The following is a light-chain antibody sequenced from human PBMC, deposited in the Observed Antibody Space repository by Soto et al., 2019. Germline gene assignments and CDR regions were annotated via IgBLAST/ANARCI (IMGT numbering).Light chain of an antibody. J-gene: IGLJ1*01. V-gene: IGLV2-23*01. CDR1: SSHICSSNL. CDR3: CSYAGSSPLSV. CDR2: EGN. Sequence: QSGLTQPPSLSGSPGQSITISCTASSSHICSSNLVSCYQHHSRKAPKLIIYEGNKRPSGVSNRFSGSKSGKTASLTISGLQAEDEGTYYCCSYAGSSPLSVFGTGTKVTVL.